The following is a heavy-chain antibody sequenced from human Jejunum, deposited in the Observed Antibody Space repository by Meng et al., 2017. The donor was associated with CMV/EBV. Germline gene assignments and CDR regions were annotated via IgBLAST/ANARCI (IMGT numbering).Heavy chain of an antibody. J-gene: IGHJ6*02. CDR1: FTVSSNY. Sequence: FTVSSNYMAGIRQAPGKGLEWVSVIYSGGSTYYADSVKGRFTVSRDISKNTLFLQMNSLRADDTAVYFCSRPSYIVASPHYYGMDVWGQGTTVTVSS. V-gene: IGHV3-66*02. CDR3: SRPSYIVASPHYYGMDV. D-gene: IGHD1-1*01. CDR2: IYSGGST.